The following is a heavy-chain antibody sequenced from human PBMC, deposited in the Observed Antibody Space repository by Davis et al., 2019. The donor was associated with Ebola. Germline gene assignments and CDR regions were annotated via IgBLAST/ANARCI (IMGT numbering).Heavy chain of an antibody. V-gene: IGHV3-23*01. CDR3: AKDPGSGWSRASGYYFDY. J-gene: IGHJ4*02. CDR2: NSASGST. CDR1: GFTFSSHA. Sequence: LSLTCAASGFTFSSHAMSWVRQAPGKGLEWVSVNSASGSTYYADSVKGRFTISRDNSKNTLYLQMNSLRAEDTAVYYCAKDPGSGWSRASGYYFDYWGQGTLVTVSS. D-gene: IGHD6-19*01.